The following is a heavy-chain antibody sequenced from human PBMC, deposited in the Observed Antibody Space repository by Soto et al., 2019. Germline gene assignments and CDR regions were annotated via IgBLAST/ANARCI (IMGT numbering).Heavy chain of an antibody. CDR1: GFTFRSYT. Sequence: GGSLRLSCAASGFTFRSYTMSWVRQAPGKGLEWISTISASGGRPSYADSVQGRFIISRDNPMNTVYLQMSSLRAEDSAVYYCARGGKGYYAVHVWGQGPTVTV. CDR2: ISASGGRP. J-gene: IGHJ6*02. CDR3: ARGGKGYYAVHV. V-gene: IGHV3-23*01.